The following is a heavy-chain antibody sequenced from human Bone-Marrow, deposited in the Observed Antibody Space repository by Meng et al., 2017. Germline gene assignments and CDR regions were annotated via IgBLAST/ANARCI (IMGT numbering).Heavy chain of an antibody. CDR2: INHSGST. CDR1: GGSFSGYY. J-gene: IGHJ5*02. Sequence: GSLRLSCAVYGGSFSGYYWSWIRQPPGKGLEWIGEINHSGSTNYNPSLKSRVTMSVDTSKNQFSLKLSSVTAADTAVYYCARVRIGGWFDPWGQGTLVTVSS. D-gene: IGHD2-15*01. CDR3: ARVRIGGWFDP. V-gene: IGHV4-34*01.